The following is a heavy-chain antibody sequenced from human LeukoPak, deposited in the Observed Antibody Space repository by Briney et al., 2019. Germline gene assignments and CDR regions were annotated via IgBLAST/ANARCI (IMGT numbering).Heavy chain of an antibody. CDR2: IYYSGST. J-gene: IGHJ4*02. CDR3: ARQRSIASAMYYFDY. Sequence: PSETLSLTCTVSGGSISSSSYYWGWIRQPPGKGLEWIGSIYYSGSTYYNPSLKSRVTPSVDTSRNLFSPKLSSVTAADTAVYYCARQRSIASAMYYFDYWGQGTLVTVSS. V-gene: IGHV4-39*01. D-gene: IGHD6-13*01. CDR1: GGSISSSSYY.